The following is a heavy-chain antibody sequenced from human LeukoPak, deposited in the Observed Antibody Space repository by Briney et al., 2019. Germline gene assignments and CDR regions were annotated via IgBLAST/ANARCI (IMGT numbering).Heavy chain of an antibody. CDR3: ARGGATGNYTYYRAF. V-gene: IGHV3-30-3*01. D-gene: IGHD1-26*01. CDR2: ISYDGSNK. CDR1: GFTFSIYA. J-gene: IGHJ6*03. Sequence: GGSLRLSCAASGFTFSIYAMHWVRQAPGKGLEWVALISYDGSNKYYADSVKGRFTISRDNSKNTLYLQMNSLRAEDTAVYYWARGGATGNYTYYRAFWGKGTTVTVS.